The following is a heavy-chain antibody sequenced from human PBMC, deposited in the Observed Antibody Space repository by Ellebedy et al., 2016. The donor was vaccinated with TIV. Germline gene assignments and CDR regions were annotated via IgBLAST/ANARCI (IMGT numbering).Heavy chain of an antibody. CDR2: IRSDSRTI. J-gene: IGHJ6*02. CDR1: GFTFSNYN. V-gene: IGHV3-48*01. CDR3: TRDTRAGSGGSTISNGMDV. Sequence: GESLKISCVASGFTFSNYNMNWVRQSPGKGLEWLSYIRSDSRTIYYADSVKGRFTISRDNAGNSLFLQMNSLRAEDAAVYSCTRDTRAGSGGSTISNGMDVWGQGTTVTVSS. D-gene: IGHD3-10*01.